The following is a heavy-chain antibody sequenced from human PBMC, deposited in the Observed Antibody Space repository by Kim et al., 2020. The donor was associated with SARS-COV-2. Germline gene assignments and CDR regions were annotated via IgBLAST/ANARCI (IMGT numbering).Heavy chain of an antibody. CDR2: IWYDGTNK. CDR3: ARDRWYDILPYYYGMDV. J-gene: IGHJ6*02. D-gene: IGHD3-9*01. V-gene: IGHV3-33*01. CDR1: GFTFSSYG. Sequence: GGSLRLSCAASGFTFSSYGMHWVRQAPGKGLEWVAVIWYDGTNKYYADSVKGRFTISRDNSKNTLYLQMNSLRAEDTVVYYCARDRWYDILPYYYGMDVWGQGPTVTVSS.